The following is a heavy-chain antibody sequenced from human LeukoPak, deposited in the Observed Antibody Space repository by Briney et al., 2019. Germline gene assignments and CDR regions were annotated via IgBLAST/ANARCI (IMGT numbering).Heavy chain of an antibody. J-gene: IGHJ3*02. CDR3: ASRRITGTTGDAFDI. CDR2: IYYSGST. D-gene: IGHD1-20*01. CDR1: GGSFSGLY. V-gene: IGHV4-34*01. Sequence: PSQTLSLTCAVYGGSFSGLYWSWIRHPPGKGLEWIGSIYYSGSTYYNPSLKSRVTISVDTSKNQFSLKLSSVTAADTAVYYCASRRITGTTGDAFDIWGQGTMVTVSS.